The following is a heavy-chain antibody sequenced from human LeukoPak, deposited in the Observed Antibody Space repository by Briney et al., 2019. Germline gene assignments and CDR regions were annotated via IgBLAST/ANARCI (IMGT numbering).Heavy chain of an antibody. D-gene: IGHD2-21*01. J-gene: IGHJ5*02. CDR1: GFTFSSYA. CDR2: ISGSGGST. CDR3: AKRSDSGGDCYGRDWFDP. V-gene: IGHV3-23*01. Sequence: LAGGSLRLSCAASGFTFSSYAMSWVRQAPGKGLEWVSAISGSGGSTYYADSVKGRFTISRDNSKNTLYLQMNSLRAEDTAVYYCAKRSDSGGDCYGRDWFDPWGQGTLVTVSS.